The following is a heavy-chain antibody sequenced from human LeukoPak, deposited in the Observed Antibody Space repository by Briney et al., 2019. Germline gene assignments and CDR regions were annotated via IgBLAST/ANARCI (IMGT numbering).Heavy chain of an antibody. Sequence: SETLSLTCAVYGGSFSGYYWSWIRQPPGKGLEWIGEINHSGSTNYNPSLKSRVTISVDTSKNQFSLKLSSVTAADTAVYYCARQRAYGSGSYSALYYYYYYMDVWGKGTTVTVSS. J-gene: IGHJ6*03. D-gene: IGHD3-10*01. CDR2: INHSGST. CDR3: ARQRAYGSGSYSALYYYYYYMDV. V-gene: IGHV4-34*01. CDR1: GGSFSGYY.